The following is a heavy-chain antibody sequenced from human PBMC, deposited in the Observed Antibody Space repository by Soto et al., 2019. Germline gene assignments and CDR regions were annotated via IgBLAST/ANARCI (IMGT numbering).Heavy chain of an antibody. J-gene: IGHJ4*02. CDR2: ISAYYGNT. Sequence: ASVKVSCKASGYTFTSYGISWVRQAPGQGLEWMGWISAYYGNTNYAQKLQGRVTMTADESTSTAYMELSSLRSDDTAVYYCAREPPDYGDVHFDYWGQGTLVTVSS. D-gene: IGHD4-17*01. CDR3: AREPPDYGDVHFDY. V-gene: IGHV1-18*01. CDR1: GYTFTSYG.